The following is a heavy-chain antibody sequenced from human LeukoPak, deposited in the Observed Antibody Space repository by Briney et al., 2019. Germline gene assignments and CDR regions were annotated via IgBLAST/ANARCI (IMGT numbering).Heavy chain of an antibody. V-gene: IGHV1-69*13. CDR1: GGTFSSYA. Sequence: ASVKVSCKASGGTFSSYAISWVRQAPGQGLEWMGGIIPIFGTANYAQKFQGRVTITADGSTSTAYMELSSLRSEDTAVYYCAKSSYYDSSGYYREYYFDFWGQGTLVTVSS. CDR3: AKSSYYDSSGYYREYYFDF. CDR2: IIPIFGTA. J-gene: IGHJ4*02. D-gene: IGHD3-22*01.